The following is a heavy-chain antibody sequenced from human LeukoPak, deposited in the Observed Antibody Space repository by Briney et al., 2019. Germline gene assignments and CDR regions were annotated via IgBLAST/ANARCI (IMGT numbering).Heavy chain of an antibody. V-gene: IGHV7-4-1*02. J-gene: IGHJ4*02. CDR1: GYTFTSYA. D-gene: IGHD3-10*01. Sequence: ASVKVSCTASGYTFTSYAMNWVRQAPGQGLEWMGWINTNTGNPTYAQGFTGRFVFSLDTSVSTAYLQISSLKAEDTAVYYCARGGRSYGSVGDFDYWGQGTLVTVSS. CDR3: ARGGRSYGSVGDFDY. CDR2: INTNTGNP.